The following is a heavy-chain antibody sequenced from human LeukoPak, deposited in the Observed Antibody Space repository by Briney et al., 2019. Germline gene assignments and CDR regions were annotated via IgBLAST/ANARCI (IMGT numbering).Heavy chain of an antibody. Sequence: SETLSLTCTVSGGSISSYYWSWIRQPPGKGLEWIGYIYYSGSTDYNPSLKSRVTISVDTSKNQFSLKLSSVTAADTAVYYCARAMSIAARLQTIFDYWGQGTLVTVSS. CDR2: IYYSGST. J-gene: IGHJ4*02. V-gene: IGHV4-59*01. CDR1: GGSISSYY. CDR3: ARAMSIAARLQTIFDY. D-gene: IGHD6-6*01.